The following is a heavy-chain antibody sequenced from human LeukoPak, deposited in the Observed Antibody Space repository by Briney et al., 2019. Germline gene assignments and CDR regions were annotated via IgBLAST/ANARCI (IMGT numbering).Heavy chain of an antibody. CDR2: ISGSGGST. V-gene: IGHV3-23*01. CDR1: GFTFSSHA. CDR3: ARVNYGSGSYTYYFDY. D-gene: IGHD3-10*01. J-gene: IGHJ4*02. Sequence: GGSLRLSCAASGFTFSSHAMSWVRQAPGKGLEWVSAISGSGGSTYYADSVKGRFPISRDNSKNTLYLQMNSLRAEDTALYYCARVNYGSGSYTYYFDYWGQGTLVTVSS.